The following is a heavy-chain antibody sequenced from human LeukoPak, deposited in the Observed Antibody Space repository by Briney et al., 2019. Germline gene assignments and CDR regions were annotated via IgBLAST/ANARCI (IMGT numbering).Heavy chain of an antibody. D-gene: IGHD1-26*01. V-gene: IGHV3-74*01. CDR3: VRECLGSYYWFDP. CDR1: GFSLKNYW. CDR2: INSDGSYT. J-gene: IGHJ5*02. Sequence: PGGSLCLSCAVSGFSLKNYWIHWVRPAPGGGRGWVSRINSDGSYTRYADSVKGRFTISRDNAKNTLYLQMNSLRAEDTAVYYCVRECLGSYYWFDPWGQGTLVTVSS.